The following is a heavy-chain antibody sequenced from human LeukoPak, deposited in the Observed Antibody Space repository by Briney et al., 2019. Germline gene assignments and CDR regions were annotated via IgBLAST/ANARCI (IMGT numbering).Heavy chain of an antibody. CDR2: ISGSGGST. Sequence: PGGSLRLSCAASGFTFSSYAMSWVRQAPGKGLEWVSAISGSGGSTYYADSVKGRFTISRDNSKNTLYLQMNSLRAEDTAVYYCAKVNRAYYYDFGEGGYFDYWGQGTLVTVSS. CDR3: AKVNRAYYYDFGEGGYFDY. CDR1: GFTFSSYA. D-gene: IGHD3-22*01. V-gene: IGHV3-23*01. J-gene: IGHJ4*02.